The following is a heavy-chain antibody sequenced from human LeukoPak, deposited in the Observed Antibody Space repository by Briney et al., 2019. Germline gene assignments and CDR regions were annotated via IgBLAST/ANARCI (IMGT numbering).Heavy chain of an antibody. D-gene: IGHD6-19*01. CDR1: GFTFSNSW. CDR2: IKEDGSDK. J-gene: IGHJ4*02. V-gene: IGHV3-7*01. Sequence: GGSLRLSCLASGFTFSNSWMTWVRQAPGRGLEWVANIKEDGSDKQYVDSVRGRFTISRDNAKNSAYLQMNSLKAEDTAVYYCTSFETVAVKPFDYWGQGTLVTVSS. CDR3: TSFETVAVKPFDY.